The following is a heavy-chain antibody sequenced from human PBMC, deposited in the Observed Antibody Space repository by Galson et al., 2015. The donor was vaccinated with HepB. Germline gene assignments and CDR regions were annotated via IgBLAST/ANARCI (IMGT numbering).Heavy chain of an antibody. J-gene: IGHJ4*02. CDR2: ISGSGGRT. CDR3: AKELRFLRSQDF. CDR1: GFTFSSYA. Sequence: SLRLSCAASGFTFSSYAMSWVRQTPGKGLEWVSGISGSGGRTYYADSVKGRFIISRDNSKNTLYLHMNSLRAEDTALYYCAKELRFLRSQDFWGQGTLVSVSS. D-gene: IGHD3-10*01. V-gene: IGHV3-23*01.